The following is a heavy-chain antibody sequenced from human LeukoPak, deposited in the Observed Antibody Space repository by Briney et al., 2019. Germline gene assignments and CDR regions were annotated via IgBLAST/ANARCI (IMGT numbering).Heavy chain of an antibody. J-gene: IGHJ4*02. Sequence: GGSLRLSCAASGFTFSSYAMHWVRQAPGKGLEWVAVISYDGSNKYYADSVKGRFTISRDNSKNTLYLQMNSLRAEDTAMYYCARAEDIVVVVAATYWGQGTLVTVSS. CDR2: ISYDGSNK. CDR3: ARAEDIVVVVAATY. V-gene: IGHV3-30*04. D-gene: IGHD2-15*01. CDR1: GFTFSSYA.